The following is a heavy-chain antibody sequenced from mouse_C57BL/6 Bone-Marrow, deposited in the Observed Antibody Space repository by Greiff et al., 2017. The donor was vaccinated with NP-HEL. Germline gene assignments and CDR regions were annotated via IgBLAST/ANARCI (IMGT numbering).Heavy chain of an antibody. Sequence: VQLKQSGPELVKPGASVKIPCKASGYTFTDYNMDWVKQSHGKSLEWIGDINPNNGGTIYNQKFKGKATLTVDKSSSTAYMELRSLTSEDTAVYYCARRGAQGFWFAYWGQGTLVTVSA. CDR3: ARRGAQGFWFAY. CDR1: GYTFTDYN. V-gene: IGHV1-18*01. D-gene: IGHD3-2*02. CDR2: INPNNGGT. J-gene: IGHJ3*01.